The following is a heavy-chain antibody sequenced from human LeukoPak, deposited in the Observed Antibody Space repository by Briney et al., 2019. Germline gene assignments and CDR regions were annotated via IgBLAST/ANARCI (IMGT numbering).Heavy chain of an antibody. CDR3: AKESHNYYYYHMDA. V-gene: IGHV3-30*02. J-gene: IGHJ6*03. CDR2: IRYDGSNK. CDR1: GFTFSSYG. Sequence: GGSLRLSCAASGFTFSSYGMHWVRQAPGKGLEWVAFIRYDGSNKYYADSVKGRFTVSRDNPKNTPYLQMNSLRAEDTALYYCAKESHNYYYYHMDAWGKGTTVTVSS.